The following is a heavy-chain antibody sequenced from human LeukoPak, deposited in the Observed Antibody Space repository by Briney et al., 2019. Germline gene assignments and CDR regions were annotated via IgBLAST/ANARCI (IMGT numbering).Heavy chain of an antibody. D-gene: IGHD2-2*02. J-gene: IGHJ4*02. V-gene: IGHV4-39*01. CDR3: ARQDCSSTSCYTIDY. CDR2: LYYSGST. Sequence: SETLSLTCTVSGASSSSSGLYWGWIRQPPGKGLEWIGSLYYSGSTYYNPSLKSRVTISVDTSKNQFSLRLGSVTAADTAVYYCARQDCSSTSCYTIDYWGQGTLVTVSS. CDR1: GASSSSSGLY.